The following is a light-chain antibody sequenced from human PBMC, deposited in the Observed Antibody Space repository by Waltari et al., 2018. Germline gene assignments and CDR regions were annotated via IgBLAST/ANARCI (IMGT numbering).Light chain of an antibody. CDR2: TND. CDR1: SSTVEGNA. V-gene: IGLV1-44*01. CDR3: AAWDDSLNVWL. Sequence: QSVLTQPPSASGTPGHRVTIPCLGSSSTVEGNAVSWFQQLPGTAPKLLIYTNDQRPSGVPDRFSGSKSGTSASLAISGLQSEDEAVYYCAAWDDSLNVWLFGGGTKVTAL. J-gene: IGLJ3*02.